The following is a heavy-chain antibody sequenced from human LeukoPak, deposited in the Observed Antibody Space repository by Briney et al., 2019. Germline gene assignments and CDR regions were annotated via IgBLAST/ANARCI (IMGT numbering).Heavy chain of an antibody. CDR1: GFAFSGYW. J-gene: IGHJ3*02. V-gene: IGHV3-7*02. CDR3: ARGPSIAARYDAFDI. Sequence: GGSLRLSCAASGFAFSGYWMSWVRQAPGKGLEWVANINQDGREKYYVDSVKGRFTISRDNAKNSLYLQVISLRAEDTAVYYCARGPSIAARYDAFDIWGQGTMVTVSS. D-gene: IGHD6-6*01. CDR2: INQDGREK.